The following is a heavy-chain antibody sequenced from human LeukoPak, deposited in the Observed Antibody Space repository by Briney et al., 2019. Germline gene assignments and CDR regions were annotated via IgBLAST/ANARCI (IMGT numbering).Heavy chain of an antibody. Sequence: GGSLRLSCAASGFTFSSYAMHWVRQAPGKGLEWVAVISYDGSNKYYADSVKGRFTISRDNSKNTLYLQMNSLRAEDTAVYYCARSHYSGYDYDAFDIWGQGTMVTVSS. CDR1: GFTFSSYA. CDR2: ISYDGSNK. D-gene: IGHD5-12*01. CDR3: ARSHYSGYDYDAFDI. V-gene: IGHV3-30*04. J-gene: IGHJ3*02.